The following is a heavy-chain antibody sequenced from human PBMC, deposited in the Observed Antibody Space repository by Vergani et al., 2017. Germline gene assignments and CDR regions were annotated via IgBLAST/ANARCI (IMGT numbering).Heavy chain of an antibody. CDR1: GGTFSSYA. D-gene: IGHD3-9*01. CDR3: ARDLAYYDILTGYYPYYYYMDV. J-gene: IGHJ6*03. CDR2: IIPIFGTA. V-gene: IGHV1-69*01. Sequence: QVQLVQSGAEVKKPGSSVKVSCKASGGTFSSYAISWVRQAPGQGLEWMGGIIPIFGTANYAQKFQGRVTITADESTSTAYMELSSLRSEDTAVYYFARDLAYYDILTGYYPYYYYMDVWGKGTTVTVSS.